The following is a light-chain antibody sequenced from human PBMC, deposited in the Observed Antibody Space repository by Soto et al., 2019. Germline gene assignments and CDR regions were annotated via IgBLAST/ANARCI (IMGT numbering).Light chain of an antibody. J-gene: IGLJ1*01. Sequence: QSALTQPRSVSGSPGQSVAISCTGTSIDIGGYNYVSWYQQHPGRAPKLVIYHVSKRPSGVPDRFSGSKSGNTASLTISGLQAEDEADYYCSSFAGGPXVFGTGTKVTVL. CDR1: SIDIGGYNY. CDR2: HVS. CDR3: SSFAGGPXV. V-gene: IGLV2-11*01.